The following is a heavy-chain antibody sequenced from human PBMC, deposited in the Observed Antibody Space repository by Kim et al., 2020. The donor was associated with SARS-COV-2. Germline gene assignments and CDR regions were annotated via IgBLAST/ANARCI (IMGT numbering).Heavy chain of an antibody. Sequence: YANAVRGRFTISRDTSKNTLYLQMGSRRAEDMAVYYCARDYDSSGYYGMDVWGQGTTVTVSS. CDR3: ARDYDSSGYYGMDV. V-gene: IGHV3-64*01. J-gene: IGHJ6*02. D-gene: IGHD3-22*01.